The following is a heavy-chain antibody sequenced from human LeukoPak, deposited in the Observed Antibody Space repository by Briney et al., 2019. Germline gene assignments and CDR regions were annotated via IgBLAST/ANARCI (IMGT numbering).Heavy chain of an antibody. V-gene: IGHV3-15*01. CDR2: IKSKTDGGTP. Sequence: GGSLTLPCAASGFTFSNAWMSWARQAPGKGLEWVVRIKSKTDGGTPDYAAPVKGRFTISRDDSKNTLYLQMNSLKTEDTAVYYCTGVSRSSWYDYWGQGTLVTVSS. CDR3: TGVSRSSWYDY. D-gene: IGHD6-13*01. CDR1: GFTFSNAW. J-gene: IGHJ4*02.